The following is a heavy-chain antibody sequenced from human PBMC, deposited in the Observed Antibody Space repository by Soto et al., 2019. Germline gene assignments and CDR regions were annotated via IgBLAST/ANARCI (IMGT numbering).Heavy chain of an antibody. CDR1: GFTFSSYS. D-gene: IGHD6-19*01. CDR2: ISSSSSYI. Sequence: PGGSLRLSCAASGFTFSSYSMNWVRQAPGKGLEWVSSISSSSSYIYYADSVKGRFTISRDNAKNSLYLQMNSLRAEDTAVYYCARDRYIAVAGEDEGSENYYYYYGMEVWGQGTTVTVSS. V-gene: IGHV3-21*01. J-gene: IGHJ6*02. CDR3: ARDRYIAVAGEDEGSENYYYYYGMEV.